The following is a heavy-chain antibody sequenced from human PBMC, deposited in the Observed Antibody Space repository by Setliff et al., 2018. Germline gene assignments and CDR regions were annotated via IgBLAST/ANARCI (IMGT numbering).Heavy chain of an antibody. D-gene: IGHD6-19*01. J-gene: IGHJ4*02. CDR1: GDSSSGHH. Sequence: PSETLSLTCTVSGDSSSGHHWSWIRQPPGKGLEWIGYISRSGNTKYNPSLKSRVAISIDTSKKQFSLEVSSVTAADTAVYYCARKVEQWLTPHFDYWGQGALVTVS. V-gene: IGHV4-59*11. CDR2: ISRSGNT. CDR3: ARKVEQWLTPHFDY.